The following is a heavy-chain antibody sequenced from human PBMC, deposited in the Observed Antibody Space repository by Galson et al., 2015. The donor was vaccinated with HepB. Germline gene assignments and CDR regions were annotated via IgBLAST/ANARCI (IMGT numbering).Heavy chain of an antibody. V-gene: IGHV3-23*01. D-gene: IGHD3-16*01. CDR3: AKDGESLDRGNSPLLVFDY. CDR1: GFTFSSYA. CDR2: ISGSGGST. Sequence: SLRLSCAASGFTFSSYAMSWVRQAPGKGLEWVSAISGSGGSTYYADSVKGRFTISRDNSKNTLYLQMNSLRAEDTAVYYCAKDGESLDRGNSPLLVFDYWGQGTLVTVSS. J-gene: IGHJ4*02.